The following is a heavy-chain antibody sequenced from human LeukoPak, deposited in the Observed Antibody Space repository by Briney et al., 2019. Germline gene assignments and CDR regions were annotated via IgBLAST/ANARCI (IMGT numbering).Heavy chain of an antibody. Sequence: SETLSLTCAVYGGSFSDYYWSWLRQPPGKGLEWLGEINHSGSTNYNPSLKSRVTISVDTSKNQFSLKLSSVTAADTAVYYCARVGDGYNTNWFDPWGEGTLVTVSS. D-gene: IGHD5-24*01. CDR1: GGSFSDYY. V-gene: IGHV4-34*01. CDR3: ARVGDGYNTNWFDP. CDR2: INHSGST. J-gene: IGHJ5*02.